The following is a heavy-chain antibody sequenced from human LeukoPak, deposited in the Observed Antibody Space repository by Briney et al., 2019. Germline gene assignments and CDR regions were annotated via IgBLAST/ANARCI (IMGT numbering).Heavy chain of an antibody. D-gene: IGHD3-22*01. CDR1: GYTLTELS. CDR3: ATDILPYYYDSSGSGAFDI. Sequence: ASVKVSCKVSGYTLTELSMHWVRQAPGKGLEWMGGFDPEDGETIYAQKFQGRVTMTEDTSTDTAYMGLSSLRSEDTAVYYCATDILPYYYDSSGSGAFDIWGQGTMVTVSS. V-gene: IGHV1-24*01. CDR2: FDPEDGET. J-gene: IGHJ3*02.